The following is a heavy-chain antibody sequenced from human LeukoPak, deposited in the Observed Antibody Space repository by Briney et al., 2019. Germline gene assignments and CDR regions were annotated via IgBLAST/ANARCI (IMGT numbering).Heavy chain of an antibody. Sequence: GGSLRLSCAASGFTFSSYEMNWVRQAPGKGLEWVSYINSSGSTIYYADSVKGRFTISRDNAKNTLYLQMNSLRAEDTAVYYCARAHPNYYDSSGYYVSIDAFDIWGQGTMVTVSS. CDR2: INSSGSTI. CDR1: GFTFSSYE. D-gene: IGHD3-22*01. V-gene: IGHV3-48*03. CDR3: ARAHPNYYDSSGYYVSIDAFDI. J-gene: IGHJ3*02.